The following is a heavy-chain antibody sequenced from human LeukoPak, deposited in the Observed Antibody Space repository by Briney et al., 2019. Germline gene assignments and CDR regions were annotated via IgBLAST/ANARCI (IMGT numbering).Heavy chain of an antibody. J-gene: IGHJ6*03. V-gene: IGHV1-2*02. CDR2: INPNSGGT. CDR3: ARDPRVVATRVSYMDV. Sequence: ASVKVSCKASGYTFTGYYIHWVRQAPGQGLEWMGWINPNSGGTNYAQKFQGRVTMTSDTSITTTYMELSRLRSDDTAVYYCARDPRVVATRVSYMDVWGKGTTVTISS. D-gene: IGHD2-21*02. CDR1: GYTFTGYY.